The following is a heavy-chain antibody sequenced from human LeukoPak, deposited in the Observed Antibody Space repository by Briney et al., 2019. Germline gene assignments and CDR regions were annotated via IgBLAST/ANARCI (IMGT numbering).Heavy chain of an antibody. CDR3: AKAPFPVHTFDY. D-gene: IGHD2-21*01. V-gene: IGHV3-23*01. Sequence: GGSLRLSCAASGFTFSSYAMSWVCQAPGKGLEWVSAISGSGGSTYYADSVKGRFTISRDNSKNTLYLQMNSLRAEDTAVYYCAKAPFPVHTFDYWGQGTLVTVSS. CDR1: GFTFSSYA. J-gene: IGHJ4*02. CDR2: ISGSGGST.